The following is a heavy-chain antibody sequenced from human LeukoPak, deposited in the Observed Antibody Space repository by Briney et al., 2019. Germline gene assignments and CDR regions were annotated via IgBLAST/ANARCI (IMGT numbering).Heavy chain of an antibody. CDR2: ISSSGSTI. J-gene: IGHJ6*03. CDR3: ARYLNYYDSSGSYYMDV. D-gene: IGHD3-22*01. CDR1: GFTFSIYE. Sequence: GGSLRLSCAASGFTFSIYEVNWVRQAPGKGLEWVSYISSSGSTIYYADSVKGRFTISRDNAKNSLYLQMNSLRAEDTAVYYCARYLNYYDSSGSYYMDVWGKGTTVTISS. V-gene: IGHV3-48*03.